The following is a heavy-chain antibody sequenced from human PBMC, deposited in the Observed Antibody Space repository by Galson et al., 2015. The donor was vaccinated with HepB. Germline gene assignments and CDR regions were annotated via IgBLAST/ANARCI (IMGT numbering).Heavy chain of an antibody. Sequence: SLRLSCAASGFTFSSYAMSWVRQAPGKGLEWVSAISGSGGSTYYADSVKGRFTISRDNSKNTLYLQMNSLRAEDTAVYYCAKHRRYSSPGIAAAGTQGCFDYWGQGTLVTVSS. D-gene: IGHD6-13*01. V-gene: IGHV3-23*01. CDR1: GFTFSSYA. CDR2: ISGSGGST. CDR3: AKHRRYSSPGIAAAGTQGCFDY. J-gene: IGHJ4*02.